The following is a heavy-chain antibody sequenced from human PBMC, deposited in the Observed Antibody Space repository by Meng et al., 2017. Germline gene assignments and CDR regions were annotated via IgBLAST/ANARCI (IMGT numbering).Heavy chain of an antibody. D-gene: IGHD6-6*01. CDR1: GFTVSSNY. CDR2: IYSGGST. V-gene: IGHV3-66*02. Sequence: EVPRVEAGGGLGPPGGSLSLACGASGFTVSSNYLSWVPQAPGKGLEWVSVIYSGGSTYYADSVKGRFTISRDNSKNTLYLQMNSLRAEDTAVYYCARESMYNWFDPWGQGTLVTVSS. CDR3: ARESMYNWFDP. J-gene: IGHJ5*02.